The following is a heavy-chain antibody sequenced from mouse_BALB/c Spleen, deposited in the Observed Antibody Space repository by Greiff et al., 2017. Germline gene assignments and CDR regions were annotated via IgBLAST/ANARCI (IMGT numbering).Heavy chain of an antibody. Sequence: EVMLVESGGGLVKPGGSLKLSCAASGFTFSSYTMSWVRQTPEKRLEWVATISSGGSYTYYPDSVKGRFTISRDNAKNTLYLQMSSLKSEDTAMYYCTRESWDYDGAYWGQGTLVTVSA. J-gene: IGHJ3*01. CDR1: GFTFSSYT. D-gene: IGHD2-4*01. CDR2: ISSGGSYT. CDR3: TRESWDYDGAY. V-gene: IGHV5-6-4*01.